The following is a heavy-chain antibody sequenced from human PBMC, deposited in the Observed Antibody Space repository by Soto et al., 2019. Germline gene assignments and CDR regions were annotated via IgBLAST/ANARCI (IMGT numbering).Heavy chain of an antibody. V-gene: IGHV2-26*01. Sequence: QVTLKESGPVLVKPTETLTLTCTVSGFSLSNARMGVSWIRQPPGKALEWLAHIFSNDEKSYSTSLKSRLTISKDTSKSQVVLNMTNMDPVDTATYYCARIRFRSSWFYYFDYWGQGTLVTVSS. CDR2: IFSNDEK. CDR1: GFSLSNARMG. CDR3: ARIRFRSSWFYYFDY. D-gene: IGHD6-13*01. J-gene: IGHJ4*02.